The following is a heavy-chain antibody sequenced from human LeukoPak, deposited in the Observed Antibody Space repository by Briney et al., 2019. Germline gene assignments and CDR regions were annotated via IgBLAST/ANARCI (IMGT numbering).Heavy chain of an antibody. D-gene: IGHD3-22*01. V-gene: IGHV4-34*01. J-gene: IGHJ4*02. CDR2: INHSGST. CDR1: GGSFSGYY. Sequence: SETPSLTCAVYGGSFSGYYWSWIRHPPGKGLEWIGEINHSGSTNYNPSLKSRVTISVDTSKNQFSLKLSSVTAADTAVYYCARVLDYYDSSGYLTAYYFDYWGQGTLVTVSS. CDR3: ARVLDYYDSSGYLTAYYFDY.